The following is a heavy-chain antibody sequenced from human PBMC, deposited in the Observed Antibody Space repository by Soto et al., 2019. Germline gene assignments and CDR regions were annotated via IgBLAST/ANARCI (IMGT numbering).Heavy chain of an antibody. V-gene: IGHV4-59*01. J-gene: IGHJ4*02. CDR2: LYYSGNS. CDR1: GGSISAYC. Sequence: PSETLPLTCSVSGGSISAYCWSWIRQRPGKGLEWLGYLYYSGNSYYIPSLKSRLTMSVDTSKNQSSLRLTSATAADTAVYYCAREQYNWKIWGQGTLVTVSS. D-gene: IGHD1-20*01. CDR3: AREQYNWKI.